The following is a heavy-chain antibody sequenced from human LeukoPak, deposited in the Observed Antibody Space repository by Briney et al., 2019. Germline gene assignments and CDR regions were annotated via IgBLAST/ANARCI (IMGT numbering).Heavy chain of an antibody. D-gene: IGHD3-10*01. CDR2: ISYDGSNK. CDR3: AKDFSYGPLDY. J-gene: IGHJ4*02. CDR1: GFTFSSYG. V-gene: IGHV3-30*18. Sequence: PGGSLRLSCAASGFTFSSYGMHWVRQAPGKGLEWVAVISYDGSNKYYADSVKGRFTISRDNSKNTLYLQMNSLRAEDTAVYYCAKDFSYGPLDYWGQGTLVTVSS.